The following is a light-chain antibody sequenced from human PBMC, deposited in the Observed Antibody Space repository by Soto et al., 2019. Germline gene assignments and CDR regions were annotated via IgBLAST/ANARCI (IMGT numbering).Light chain of an antibody. CDR2: DVS. J-gene: IGLJ1*01. V-gene: IGLV2-14*01. Sequence: QSVLTQPASVSGSPGQSITISCTGTSSDVGAYNYVSWYQQHPGKAPQLMIYDVSNRPSGVSDRFSGSKSGNTASLTISGLQAEDAADYYCSSYTTSGTLYVFGTGTKVTVL. CDR3: SSYTTSGTLYV. CDR1: SSDVGAYNY.